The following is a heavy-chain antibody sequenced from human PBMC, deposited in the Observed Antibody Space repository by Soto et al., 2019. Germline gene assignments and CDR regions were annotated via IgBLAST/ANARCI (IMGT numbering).Heavy chain of an antibody. Sequence: ASVKVSCKASGYTFTSYYMHWVRQAPGQGLEWMGIINPSGGSTSYAQKFQGRVTMTRDTSTSTVYMELSSLRSEDTAVYYCARDAIVGATVDWFEPWGQGTLVTVSS. CDR1: GYTFTSYY. D-gene: IGHD1-26*01. J-gene: IGHJ5*02. CDR2: INPSGGST. V-gene: IGHV1-46*01. CDR3: ARDAIVGATVDWFEP.